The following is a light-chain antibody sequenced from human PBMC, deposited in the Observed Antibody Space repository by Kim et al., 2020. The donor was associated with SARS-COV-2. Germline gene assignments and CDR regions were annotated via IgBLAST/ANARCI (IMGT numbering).Light chain of an antibody. CDR1: SSNLGRNY. CDR2: RGS. Sequence: ELTQPPSASGTPGQRVTISCSGGSSNLGRNYVYWYQHVPGAAPKLLIYRGSNRPSGVPDRFAGSKSDNSASLVISGLRSEDEADYYCAAWDDSLSAYVFGTGTNVTVL. CDR3: AAWDDSLSAYV. J-gene: IGLJ1*01. V-gene: IGLV1-47*01.